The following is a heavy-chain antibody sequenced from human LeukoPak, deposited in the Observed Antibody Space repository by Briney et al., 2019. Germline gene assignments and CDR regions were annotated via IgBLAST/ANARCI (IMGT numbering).Heavy chain of an antibody. Sequence: PGGSLRLSCAASGFTLSTYTMHWLRQAPGRGLEWVAVISYDGINKFYADSVKGRFAISRDNSKNTLYLQMDSLRPEDTAMYYCARVRGDYDFWSDYYRSLSGYDEVYWGQGTLVSVSS. CDR1: GFTLSTYT. V-gene: IGHV3-30*09. CDR3: ARVRGDYDFWSDYYRSLSGYDEVY. D-gene: IGHD3-3*01. J-gene: IGHJ4*02. CDR2: ISYDGINK.